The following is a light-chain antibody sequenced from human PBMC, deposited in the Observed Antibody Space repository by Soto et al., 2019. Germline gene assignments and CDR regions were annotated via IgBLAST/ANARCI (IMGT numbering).Light chain of an antibody. CDR2: ENN. CDR3: ATWDSSLSAVV. V-gene: IGLV1-51*01. CDR1: SSNIGNNY. J-gene: IGLJ2*01. Sequence: QSALTQPPSVSAAPGQKVTISCSGSSSNIGNNYVSWYQQLPGTAPRLLIYENNKRPSGIPDRFSGSKSGTSATLGITGLQTGDEADYYCATWDSSLSAVVFGGGTKLTVL.